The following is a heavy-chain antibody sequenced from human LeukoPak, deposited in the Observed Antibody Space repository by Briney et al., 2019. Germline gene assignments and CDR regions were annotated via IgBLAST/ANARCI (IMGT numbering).Heavy chain of an antibody. D-gene: IGHD3-22*01. CDR2: INHSGST. Sequence: SETLSLTCAVYGGSFSGYYWSWIRQPPGKGLEWIGEINHSGSTNYNPSLKSRVTISVDTSKNQFSLKLSSVTAADTAVYYCARGKKYYYDSSGYTYFDYWGQGTLVTVSS. V-gene: IGHV4-34*01. J-gene: IGHJ4*02. CDR3: ARGKKYYYDSSGYTYFDY. CDR1: GGSFSGYY.